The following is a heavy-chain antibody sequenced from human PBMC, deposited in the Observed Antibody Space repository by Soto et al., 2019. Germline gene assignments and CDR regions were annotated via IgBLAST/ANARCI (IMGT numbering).Heavy chain of an antibody. D-gene: IGHD3-16*02. CDR3: AKEKDYDYVWGSYRYTSDY. CDR2: ISGSGST. CDR1: GFTFSSYA. Sequence: RGLSCAASGFTFSSYAMSWVRQAPGKGREWVSAISGSGSTFYADSVRGTFTISRDNSKNTLYLKMNRLRAEDTAVYYCAKEKDYDYVWGSYRYTSDYWGQGTLVTVSS. V-gene: IGHV3-23*01. J-gene: IGHJ4*02.